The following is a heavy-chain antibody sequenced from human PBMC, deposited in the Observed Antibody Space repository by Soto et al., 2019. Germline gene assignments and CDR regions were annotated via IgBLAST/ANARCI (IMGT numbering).Heavy chain of an antibody. CDR3: ARGGYYYDISGQIDY. D-gene: IGHD3-22*01. CDR1: GGSISSGDYY. J-gene: IGHJ4*02. V-gene: IGHV4-30-4*01. CDR2: TYNSGST. Sequence: SETLSLTCTVSGGSISSGDYYWSWIRQPPGKGLEWIGYTYNSGSTHYNPSLKSRITISVDTSNNQFSLKLSSVTAADTAVYFCARGGYYYDISGQIDYWGPGTLVPVSP.